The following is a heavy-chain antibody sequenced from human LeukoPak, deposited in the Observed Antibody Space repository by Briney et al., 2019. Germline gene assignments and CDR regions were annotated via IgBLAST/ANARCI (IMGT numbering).Heavy chain of an antibody. D-gene: IGHD4-17*01. CDR3: AARRLTVTTEIDY. CDR2: IYSDGNT. Sequence: GGSLRLSCTVSGFTVSINSMSWVRQAPGKGLEWVSFIYSDGNTHYLDSVKGRFTISRDNSKNTLYLQMNSLRPEDTAVYYCAARRLTVTTEIDYWGQGTLVTVSS. CDR1: GFTVSINS. J-gene: IGHJ4*02. V-gene: IGHV3-66*02.